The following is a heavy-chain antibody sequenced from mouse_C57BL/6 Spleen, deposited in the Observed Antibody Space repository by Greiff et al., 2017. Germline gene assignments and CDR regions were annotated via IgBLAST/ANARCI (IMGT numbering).Heavy chain of an antibody. CDR1: GFTFSDYG. J-gene: IGHJ4*01. Sequence: EVKLMESGGGLVKPGGSLKLSCAATGFTFSDYGMHWVRQAPENGLEWVAYISSGSSTIYYADTVKGRFTISRDNAKNTLFLQMTSLRSEDTDMDYWARELGRFAMDYWGQGTSVTVSS. V-gene: IGHV5-17*01. CDR2: ISSGSSTI. D-gene: IGHD4-1*01. CDR3: ARELGRFAMDY.